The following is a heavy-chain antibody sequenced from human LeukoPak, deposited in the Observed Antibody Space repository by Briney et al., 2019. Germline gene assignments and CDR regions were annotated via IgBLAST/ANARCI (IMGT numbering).Heavy chain of an antibody. CDR1: GGSISSSNW. V-gene: IGHV4-4*02. CDR2: TYHSGST. CDR3: ARQGDSGWYYFDY. D-gene: IGHD6-19*01. Sequence: SETLSLTCAVSGGSISSSNWWSWVRQPPGKGLEWIGETYHSGSTNYNPSLKSRVTISVDKSKNQFSLKLTSVTAADTAAYYCARQGDSGWYYFDYWGQGTLVTVSS. J-gene: IGHJ4*02.